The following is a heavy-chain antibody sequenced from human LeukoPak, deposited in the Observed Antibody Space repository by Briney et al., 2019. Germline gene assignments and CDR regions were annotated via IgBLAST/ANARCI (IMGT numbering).Heavy chain of an antibody. CDR3: ATHCSSVSCSLATFDI. Sequence: GGSLRLSCAASGFIFSSSEMNWVRQAPGKGLEWVSYISSSGYTIYYADSVKGRFTISRDNARTSLYLQMNSLRAEDTAMYYCATHCSSVSCSLATFDIWGQGTMVTVSS. CDR2: ISSSGYTI. D-gene: IGHD2-2*01. CDR1: GFIFSSSE. J-gene: IGHJ3*02. V-gene: IGHV3-48*03.